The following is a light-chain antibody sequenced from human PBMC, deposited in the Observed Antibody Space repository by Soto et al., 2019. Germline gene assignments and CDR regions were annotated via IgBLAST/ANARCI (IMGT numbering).Light chain of an antibody. J-gene: IGKJ2*01. CDR1: QSVSST. V-gene: IGKV3-15*01. Sequence: EIVMTQSPATLSVSPGERATLSCRASQSVSSTLAWYQHKPGQAPRLLIYGASTRATGIPARFSGSGSGTEFTLTISSRLSEDFAVYYCQQYYDWPVTFGQGTKLETK. CDR2: GAS. CDR3: QQYYDWPVT.